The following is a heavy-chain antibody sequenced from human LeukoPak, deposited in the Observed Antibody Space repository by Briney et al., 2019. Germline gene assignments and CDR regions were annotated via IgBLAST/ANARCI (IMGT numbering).Heavy chain of an antibody. D-gene: IGHD3-10*01. CDR1: GGSISSGGYY. CDR3: ARGPRNYYGSGSYPDYFDY. J-gene: IGHJ4*02. CDR2: IYYSGST. Sequence: SETLSLTCTVSGGSISSGGYYWSWIRQHPGKGLEWIGYIYYSGSTHYNPSLKSRVTISVDTSKNQFSLKLSSVTAADTAVYYCARGPRNYYGSGSYPDYFDYWGQGTLVTVSS. V-gene: IGHV4-31*03.